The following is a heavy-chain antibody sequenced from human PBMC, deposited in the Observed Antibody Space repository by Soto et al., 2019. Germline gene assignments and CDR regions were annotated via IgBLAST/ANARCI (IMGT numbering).Heavy chain of an antibody. CDR2: ISAYNGNT. J-gene: IGHJ5*02. Sequence: ASVKVSCKASGYTFTSYGISWVRQAPGQGLEWMGWISAYNGNTNYAQKLQGRVTMTTDTSTSTAYMELRSLRSDDTAVYYCARDPRGVVVVTAAIIWFDPWGQGTPVTFSS. CDR3: ARDPRGVVVVTAAIIWFDP. CDR1: GYTFTSYG. D-gene: IGHD2-2*02. V-gene: IGHV1-18*01.